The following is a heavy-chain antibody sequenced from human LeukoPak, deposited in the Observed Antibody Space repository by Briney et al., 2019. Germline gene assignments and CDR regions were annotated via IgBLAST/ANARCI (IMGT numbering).Heavy chain of an antibody. D-gene: IGHD1-26*01. J-gene: IGHJ4*02. CDR1: GGSISTTDFD. CDR3: ARFKGGTGFDY. Sequence: PSETLSLTCAVSGGSISTTDFDWACIRQPPGQGLEWIATISSSGKSYYNPYLMSRVTISVDTSKNQFSLDVTSVTAADTGLFYCARFKGGTGFDYWGQGILVIVS. CDR2: ISSSGKS. V-gene: IGHV4-39*01.